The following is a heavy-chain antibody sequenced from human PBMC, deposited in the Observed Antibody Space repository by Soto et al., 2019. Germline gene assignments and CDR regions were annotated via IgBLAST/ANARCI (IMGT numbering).Heavy chain of an antibody. Sequence: GGSLRLSCAASGFTFSSYGMHWVRQAPGKGLEWVAVIWYDGSNKYYADSVKGRFTISRDNSKNTRYLQMNSLRAEDTAGYYCARDHSPDYTDAWFDPWGQGTLVTVSS. J-gene: IGHJ5*02. CDR3: ARDHSPDYTDAWFDP. CDR2: IWYDGSNK. CDR1: GFTFSSYG. V-gene: IGHV3-33*01. D-gene: IGHD4-4*01.